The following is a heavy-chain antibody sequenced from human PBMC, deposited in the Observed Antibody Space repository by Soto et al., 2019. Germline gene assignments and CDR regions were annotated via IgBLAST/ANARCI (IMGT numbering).Heavy chain of an antibody. CDR3: ASTHYYDSSGYPRGAFDI. CDR2: IIPIFGTA. Sequence: SVKVSCKASGGTFSSYAISWVRQAPGQGLEWMGGIIPIFGTANYAQKFQGRVTITADKSTSTAYMELSSLRSEDTAVYYCASTHYYDSSGYPRGAFDIWGQGTMVTVSS. D-gene: IGHD3-22*01. V-gene: IGHV1-69*06. J-gene: IGHJ3*02. CDR1: GGTFSSYA.